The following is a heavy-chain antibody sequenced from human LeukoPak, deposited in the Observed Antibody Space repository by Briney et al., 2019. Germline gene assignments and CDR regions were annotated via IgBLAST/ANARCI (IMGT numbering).Heavy chain of an antibody. Sequence: GGSQRLSCAASGFTFSSYVMSWVRQAPGKGLEWVSAISGSGGSTYYADSVKGRFTISRDNSKNTLYLQMNSLRAEDTAVYYCARDTIRYFNWLPALDAFDIWGQGTMVTVSS. CDR3: ARDTIRYFNWLPALDAFDI. D-gene: IGHD3-9*01. CDR2: ISGSGGST. CDR1: GFTFSSYV. V-gene: IGHV3-23*01. J-gene: IGHJ3*02.